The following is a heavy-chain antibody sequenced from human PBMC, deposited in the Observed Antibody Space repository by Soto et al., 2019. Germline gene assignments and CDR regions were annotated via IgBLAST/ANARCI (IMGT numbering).Heavy chain of an antibody. CDR2: ISYDGSNK. V-gene: IGHV3-30*18. D-gene: IGHD6-19*01. J-gene: IGHJ2*01. CDR1: GFTFSSYG. CDR3: AKDRQWLVLWYFDL. Sequence: QVQLVESGGGVVQPGRSLRLSCAASGFTFSSYGMHWVRQAPGKGLEWVAVISYDGSNKYYADSVKGRFTISRDNSKNTLYLQMNSLIAEDTAVYYCAKDRQWLVLWYFDLWGLGTLVTVSS.